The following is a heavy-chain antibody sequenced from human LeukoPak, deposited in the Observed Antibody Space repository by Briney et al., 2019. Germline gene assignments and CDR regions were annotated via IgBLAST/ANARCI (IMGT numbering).Heavy chain of an antibody. D-gene: IGHD3-22*01. Sequence: GGSLRLSCAASGFTFSSYAMSWVRQAPGKGLEWVSAISGSGGSTYYADSVKGRFTISRDNSKNTLYLQTNSLRAEDTAVYYCAKADREYYDNYWGRGTLVTVSS. CDR2: ISGSGGST. CDR3: AKADREYYDNY. V-gene: IGHV3-23*01. CDR1: GFTFSSYA. J-gene: IGHJ4*02.